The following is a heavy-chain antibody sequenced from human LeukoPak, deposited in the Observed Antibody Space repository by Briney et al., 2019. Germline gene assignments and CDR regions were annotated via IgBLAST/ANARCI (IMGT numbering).Heavy chain of an antibody. CDR1: GFTFSSYA. CDR3: ATNSPRDEYYFDY. J-gene: IGHJ4*02. D-gene: IGHD5-24*01. V-gene: IGHV3-23*01. Sequence: GGSLTLSCAASGFTFSSYAISWVRQAPGKGLEWVSSISGSGDGTYYTDSVKGRITISRDNSKNTLYLQMNSLRAEDTAVYYCATNSPRDEYYFDYWGQGILVTVSS. CDR2: ISGSGDGT.